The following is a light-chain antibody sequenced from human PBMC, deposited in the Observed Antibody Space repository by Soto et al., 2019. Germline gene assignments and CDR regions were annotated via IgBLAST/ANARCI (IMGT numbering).Light chain of an antibody. CDR3: QQYNNWPIT. J-gene: IGKJ5*01. V-gene: IGKV3-15*01. Sequence: EIVMTQSPSTLSVSPEERATLSCRASHNIRSNLAWYQQKPVQAPRLLIYGPSTRATGVPARFSGSGSGTEFTLTTSSLQSEDFAAYYCQQYNNWPITFGQGTRLEIE. CDR2: GPS. CDR1: HNIRSN.